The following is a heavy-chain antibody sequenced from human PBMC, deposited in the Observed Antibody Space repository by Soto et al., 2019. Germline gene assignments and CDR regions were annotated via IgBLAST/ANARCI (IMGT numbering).Heavy chain of an antibody. CDR1: GYTFTGYG. D-gene: IGHD1-1*01. CDR2: INAHNGNT. CDR3: ARGRYGDY. V-gene: IGHV1-18*01. J-gene: IGHJ4*02. Sequence: QFHLVQSGAEVKKPGASVKVSCKASGYTFTGYGITWVRQAPGQGLEWMGWINAHNGNTDYAQKLQGRVIVTRDTSTSTAYMELRSLISDDTAVYYCARGRYGDYWGQGALVPVSS.